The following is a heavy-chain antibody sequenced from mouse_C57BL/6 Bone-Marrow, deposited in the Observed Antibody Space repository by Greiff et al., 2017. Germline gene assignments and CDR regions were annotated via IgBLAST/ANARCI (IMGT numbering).Heavy chain of an antibody. V-gene: IGHV10-3*01. Sequence: EVKLVESGGGLVQPKGSLKLSCAASGFTFNTYAMHWVRQAPGKGLEWVARIRSKSSNYATYYADSVKDRFTISRDDSQSMLYLQMNNLKTEDTAMYYCGRNHYGSSPYYFDYWGQGTTLTVSS. CDR1: GFTFNTYA. D-gene: IGHD1-1*01. J-gene: IGHJ2*01. CDR2: IRSKSSNYAT. CDR3: GRNHYGSSPYYFDY.